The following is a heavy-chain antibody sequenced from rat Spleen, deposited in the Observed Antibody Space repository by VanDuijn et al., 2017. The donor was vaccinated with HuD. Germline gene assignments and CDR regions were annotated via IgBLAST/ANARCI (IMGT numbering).Heavy chain of an antibody. CDR2: ISPRGDKT. D-gene: IGHD1-2*01. CDR1: GFTFSNYN. CDR3: ARAGSAAISLGNWFAY. V-gene: IGHV5-25*01. J-gene: IGHJ3*01. Sequence: EVQLVESGGGLVQPGRSLKLSCAASGFTFSNYNMHWIRQTPTTGLEWVASISPRGDKTYYRDSVKGRFTLSRDNAKSTLYLQMSSLQTEDTATYYCARAGSAAISLGNWFAYWGQGTLVTVSS.